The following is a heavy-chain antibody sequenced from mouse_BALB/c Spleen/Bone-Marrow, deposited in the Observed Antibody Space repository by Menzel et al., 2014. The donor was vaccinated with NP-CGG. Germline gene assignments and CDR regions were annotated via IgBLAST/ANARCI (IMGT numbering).Heavy chain of an antibody. CDR3: ARLPYDYAAMDY. CDR1: GFTFSSFG. J-gene: IGHJ4*01. V-gene: IGHV5-17*02. D-gene: IGHD2-4*01. CDR2: ISSGSSTI. Sequence: EVKLVESGGGLVQPGGSRKLSCAASGFTFSSFGMHWVRQAPEKGLEWVAYISSGSSTIYYADTVKGRFTISRDNPKNTLFLQMTSLRSEDTAMYYCARLPYDYAAMDYWGQGTSVTVSS.